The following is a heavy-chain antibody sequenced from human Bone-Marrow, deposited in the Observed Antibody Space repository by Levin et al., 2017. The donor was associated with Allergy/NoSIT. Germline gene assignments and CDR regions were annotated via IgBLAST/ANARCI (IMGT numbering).Heavy chain of an antibody. CDR1: GGSISSSTW. J-gene: IGHJ4*02. Sequence: SETLSLTCTVSGGSISSSTWWSWVRQSPGKGLEWIGEIYHGGRTNYNPSLKSRVSMSVDKSKSQFSLKLSSVTAADTAVYYCARDPSDYGTNSGNYWGQGTLVTVSS. CDR3: ARDPSDYGTNSGNY. D-gene: IGHD4-17*01. V-gene: IGHV4-4*02. CDR2: IYHGGRT.